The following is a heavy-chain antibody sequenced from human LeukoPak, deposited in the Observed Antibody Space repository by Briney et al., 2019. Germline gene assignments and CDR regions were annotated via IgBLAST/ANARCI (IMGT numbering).Heavy chain of an antibody. Sequence: SETPSLTCTVSGGSISSYYWSWIRQPPGKELEWIGYISYSGSTNYNPSLKSRVTISLDTSRDQFSLELSSVPAADTAVYYCARRTNDYGYYGHYFDYWGRGTLVTVSS. J-gene: IGHJ4*02. V-gene: IGHV4-59*12. CDR3: ARRTNDYGYYGHYFDY. D-gene: IGHD4-17*01. CDR2: ISYSGST. CDR1: GGSISSYY.